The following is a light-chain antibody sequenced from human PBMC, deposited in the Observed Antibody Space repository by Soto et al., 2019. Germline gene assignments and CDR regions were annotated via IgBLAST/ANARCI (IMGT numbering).Light chain of an antibody. CDR3: QQYASWLWT. CDR2: AAS. CDR1: HNIISNN. V-gene: IGKV3-20*01. J-gene: IGKJ1*01. Sequence: AFQDTKGTQXXSPGEXVTLSXXXTHNIISNNLVWHQQKPGHAPRLLIHAASLRATRFPDRFSPSGSGTDFTLTISRLEPEDFAIYYCQQYASWLWTFGQGTKADIK.